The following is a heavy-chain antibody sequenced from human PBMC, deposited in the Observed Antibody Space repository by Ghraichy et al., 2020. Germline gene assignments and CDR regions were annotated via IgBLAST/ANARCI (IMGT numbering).Heavy chain of an antibody. D-gene: IGHD2-15*01. J-gene: IGHJ3*02. CDR3: ARDPRGDRSVGSNTLNDAFDI. V-gene: IGHV4-59*12. Sequence: SETLSLTCSVSGGSISSYYWTWIRQAPGKGLEWIGYIYYSRGTNYNPSLKSRVTISADMSKNQFSLKLSSVTAADTAVYFCARDPRGDRSVGSNTLNDAFDIWGQGAMVTVSS. CDR1: GGSISSYY. CDR2: IYYSRGT.